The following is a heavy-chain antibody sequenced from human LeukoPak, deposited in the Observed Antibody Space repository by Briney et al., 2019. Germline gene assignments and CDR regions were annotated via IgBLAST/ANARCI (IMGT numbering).Heavy chain of an antibody. CDR1: GGSISNYY. CDR3: AREAQPDCSSTSCYRGYYYYYYYMDV. Sequence: PSETLSLTCSVSGGSISNYYWSWLRQPPGKRLEWIGYIYYSGSTNYNPSLKSRVTISVDTSKNQFSLKLSSVTAADTAVYYCAREAQPDCSSTSCYRGYYYYYYYMDVWGKGTTVTVSS. D-gene: IGHD2-2*02. V-gene: IGHV4-59*01. J-gene: IGHJ6*03. CDR2: IYYSGST.